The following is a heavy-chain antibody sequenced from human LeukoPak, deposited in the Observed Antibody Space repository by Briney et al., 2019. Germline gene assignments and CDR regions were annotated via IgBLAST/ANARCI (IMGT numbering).Heavy chain of an antibody. D-gene: IGHD5-12*01. CDR3: ARGVWLRFRGYYFDY. Sequence: SETLSLTCTVSGGSISSSSYYWGWIRQPPGKGLEWIGSIYYSGSTYYNPSLKSRVTISVDTSKNQFSLKLSSVTAADTAVYYCARGVWLRFRGYYFDYWGQGTLVTVSS. J-gene: IGHJ4*02. CDR1: GGSISSSSYY. CDR2: IYYSGST. V-gene: IGHV4-39*07.